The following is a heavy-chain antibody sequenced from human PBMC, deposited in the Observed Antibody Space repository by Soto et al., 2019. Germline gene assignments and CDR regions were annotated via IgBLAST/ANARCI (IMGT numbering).Heavy chain of an antibody. D-gene: IGHD6-19*01. CDR2: TYYRSKWYN. V-gene: IGHV6-1*01. Sequence: SQTLSLTCAISGDSVSSNSAAWNWIRQSPSRGLEWLGRTYYRSKWYNDYAVSVKSRITINPDTSKNQFSLQLNSVTPEDTAVYYRERKRYRSGSYITWFDTWGQGTLVTVSS. J-gene: IGHJ5*02. CDR1: GDSVSSNSAA. CDR3: ERKRYRSGSYITWFDT.